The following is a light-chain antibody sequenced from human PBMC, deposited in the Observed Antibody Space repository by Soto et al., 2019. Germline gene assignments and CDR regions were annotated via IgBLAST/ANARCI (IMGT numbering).Light chain of an antibody. CDR1: SSDIGAYDY. J-gene: IGLJ1*01. Sequence: QSALTQPASLSGSPGQSITISCTGTSSDIGAYDYVSWFQQHPGKAPKLMISEVNNRPSGVSNRFSGSKSGNTASLTVSGLQAEDEADYYCSSYAGSRYVFGTGTKVTVL. CDR3: SSYAGSRYV. CDR2: EVN. V-gene: IGLV2-14*01.